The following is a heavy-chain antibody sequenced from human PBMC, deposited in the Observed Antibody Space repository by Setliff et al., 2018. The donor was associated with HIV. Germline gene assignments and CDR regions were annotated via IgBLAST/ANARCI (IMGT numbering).Heavy chain of an antibody. D-gene: IGHD7-27*01. J-gene: IGHJ3*02. CDR1: GYAFTTFD. CDR3: ARDRRGANWGFIRAFDI. V-gene: IGHV1-8*02. CDR2: MNPHSGNT. Sequence: ASVKVSCKASGYAFTTFDINWVRQATGQGLEWMGWMNPHSGNTGYAQKFQGRVTMTTDTSTSTAYMELRSLRSDDTAVYYCARDRRGANWGFIRAFDIWGQGTMVTVSS.